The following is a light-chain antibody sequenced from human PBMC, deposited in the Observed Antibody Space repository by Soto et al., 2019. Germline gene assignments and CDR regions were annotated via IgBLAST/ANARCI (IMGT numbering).Light chain of an antibody. V-gene: IGLV1-44*01. CDR1: NSDIGSHS. CDR2: SND. CDR3: ATWADSLNGLV. Sequence: QPVLTQPPSASGTPGQTITISCSGSNSDIGSHSVDWYQQFPGRTPRLLINSNDQRPSGVPDRFSGSKSGSSATLAISGLRSEDEADYYCATWADSLNGLVFGGETKLTVL. J-gene: IGLJ2*01.